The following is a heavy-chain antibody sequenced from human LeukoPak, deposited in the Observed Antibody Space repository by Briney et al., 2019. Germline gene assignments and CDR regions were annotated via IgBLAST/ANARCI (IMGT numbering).Heavy chain of an antibody. CDR1: GFTFSSYW. V-gene: IGHV3-7*01. CDR2: IKQDGSEK. D-gene: IGHD3-10*01. J-gene: IGHJ4*02. Sequence: GGSLRLSCAASGFTFSSYWMSWVRQAPGKGLEWVANIKQDGSEKCYVDSVKGRFTISRDNAKNSLYLQMNSLRAEDTAVYYCARDPPYYYGSGSYYRYWGQGTLVTVSS. CDR3: ARDPPYYYGSGSYYRY.